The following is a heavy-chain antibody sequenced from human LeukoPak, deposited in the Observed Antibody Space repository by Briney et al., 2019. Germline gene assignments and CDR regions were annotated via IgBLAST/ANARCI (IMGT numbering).Heavy chain of an antibody. Sequence: SLRCSAAASGFTFSHYAMDWVRQAPGKGREWVAVILYDGSHQYCAAYAPGPLTISRDNSRHTLYLQMNSMRPEDTAVYYCARARNGILKYWGQGTLVTVYS. CDR1: GFTFSHYA. CDR3: ARARNGILKY. J-gene: IGHJ4*02. CDR2: ILYDGSHQ. V-gene: IGHV3-30*01. D-gene: IGHD3-9*01.